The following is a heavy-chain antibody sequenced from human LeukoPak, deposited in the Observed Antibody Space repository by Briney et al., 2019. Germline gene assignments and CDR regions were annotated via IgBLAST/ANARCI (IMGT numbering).Heavy chain of an antibody. J-gene: IGHJ6*03. CDR2: IKQDGSEK. V-gene: IGHV3-7*01. CDR3: ARSRSAMVILYYYYYMDV. CDR1: GFTFSSYW. Sequence: PGGSLRLSCAASGFTFSSYWMSWVRQAPGKGLEGVANIKQDGSEKYYVDSVKGRFTISRDNAKNSLYLQMNSLRAEDTAVYYCARSRSAMVILYYYYYMDVWGKGTTVTVSS. D-gene: IGHD5-18*01.